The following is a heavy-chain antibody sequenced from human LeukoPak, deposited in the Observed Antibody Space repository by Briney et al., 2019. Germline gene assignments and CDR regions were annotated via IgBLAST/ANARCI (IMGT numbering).Heavy chain of an antibody. Sequence: GASLRLSCAASGFTFSSYGMHWVRQAPGKGLEWVAVISYDGSNKYYADSVKGRFTISRDNSKNTLYLQMNSLRAEDTAVYYCAKSYCSGGSCYSNDAFDIWGQGTMVTVSS. CDR1: GFTFSSYG. D-gene: IGHD2-15*01. CDR3: AKSYCSGGSCYSNDAFDI. J-gene: IGHJ3*02. CDR2: ISYDGSNK. V-gene: IGHV3-30*18.